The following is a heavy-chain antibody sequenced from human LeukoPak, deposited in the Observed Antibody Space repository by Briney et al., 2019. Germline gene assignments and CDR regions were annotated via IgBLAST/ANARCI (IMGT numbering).Heavy chain of an antibody. D-gene: IGHD2-2*02. V-gene: IGHV3-30-3*01. CDR2: ISYDGSNK. CDR1: GFTFSSYA. J-gene: IGHJ4*02. Sequence: PGGSLRLSCAASGFTFSSYAMHWVRRAPGKGLVWVAVISYDGSNKYYADSVKGRFTISRDNSKNTLYLQMNSLRAEDTAVYYCARDSYQLLYTHPDYWGQGTLVTVSS. CDR3: ARDSYQLLYTHPDY.